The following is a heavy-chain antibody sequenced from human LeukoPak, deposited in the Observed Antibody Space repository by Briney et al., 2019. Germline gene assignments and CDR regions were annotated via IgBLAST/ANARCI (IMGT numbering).Heavy chain of an antibody. Sequence: GGSLRLSCAASGFTVSSNYMSWVRQAPGKGLEWVSVIYGGGSTYYADSVKGRFTISRDNSKNTLYLQMNSLRAEDTAVYYCASPRVRSAFDIWGQGTMVTVSS. CDR3: ASPRVRSAFDI. D-gene: IGHD1-1*01. J-gene: IGHJ3*02. V-gene: IGHV3-53*01. CDR2: IYGGGST. CDR1: GFTVSSNY.